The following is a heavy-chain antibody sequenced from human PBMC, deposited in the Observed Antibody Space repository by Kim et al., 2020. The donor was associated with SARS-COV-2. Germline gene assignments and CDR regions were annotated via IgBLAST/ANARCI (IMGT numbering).Heavy chain of an antibody. CDR2: ISYDGSNK. Sequence: GGSLRLSCAASGFTFSSYAMHWVRQAPGKGLEWVAVISYDGSNKYYADSVKGRFTISRDNSKNTLYLQMNSLRAEDTAVYYCARDRSRRRITMIVVVIKADAFDIWGQGTMVTVSS. CDR3: ARDRSRRRITMIVVVIKADAFDI. D-gene: IGHD3-22*01. J-gene: IGHJ3*02. CDR1: GFTFSSYA. V-gene: IGHV3-30*04.